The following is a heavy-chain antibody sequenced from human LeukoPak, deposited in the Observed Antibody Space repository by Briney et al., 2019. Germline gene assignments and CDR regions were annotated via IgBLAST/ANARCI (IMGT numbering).Heavy chain of an antibody. CDR1: GFTFSGYW. CDR3: ARDSVHGYYDSSGYSALFDY. D-gene: IGHD3-22*01. CDR2: IKEDGSEK. Sequence: GGSLRLSCAASGFTFSGYWMSWVRQAPGKGLEWVANIKEDGSEKYYVDSVKGRFAISRDNAKNSLYLQMNSLRAEDTAVYYCARDSVHGYYDSSGYSALFDYWGQGILVTISS. V-gene: IGHV3-7*01. J-gene: IGHJ4*02.